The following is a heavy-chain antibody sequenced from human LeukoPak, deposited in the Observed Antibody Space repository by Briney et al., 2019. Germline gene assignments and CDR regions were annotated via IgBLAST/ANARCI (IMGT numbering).Heavy chain of an antibody. V-gene: IGHV1-18*01. CDR1: GYSFTSYA. CDR3: AKDPLRSTWSTYYNALDV. CDR2: ISAYNGNT. D-gene: IGHD6-13*01. Sequence: ASVKVSCKASGYSFTSYAINWVRQAPGQGLEWMGWISAYNGNTDYAQKLQGRVTMTTDTSTSTAYMELRSLTSDDTAVYYCAKDPLRSTWSTYYNALDVWGQGTTVTVSS. J-gene: IGHJ6*02.